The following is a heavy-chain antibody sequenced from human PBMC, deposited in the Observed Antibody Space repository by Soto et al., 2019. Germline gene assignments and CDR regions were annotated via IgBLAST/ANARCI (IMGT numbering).Heavy chain of an antibody. CDR2: INPGYPAGRST. D-gene: IGHD1-26*01. Sequence: ASVKVSCKASGYTFTSYGISWVRQAPGQGLEWMGVINPGYPAGRSTTYAQKFQGRVTMTTDTSTSTVYMELSRLRSDDTAVYYCAREAIVAGATTGMDVWGQGTTVTVSS. V-gene: IGHV1-46*01. CDR3: AREAIVAGATTGMDV. CDR1: GYTFTSYG. J-gene: IGHJ6*02.